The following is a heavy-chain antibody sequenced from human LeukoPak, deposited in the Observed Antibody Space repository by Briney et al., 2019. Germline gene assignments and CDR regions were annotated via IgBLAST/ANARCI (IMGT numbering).Heavy chain of an antibody. CDR1: GGSISSYY. Sequence: SETLSLTCTVSGGSISSYYWSWIRQPPGKGLEWIGYIYYSGSTNYNPSLKSRVTISVDTSKNQFSLKLSSVTAADTAVYYCARHNRQASSWPEFDYWGQGTLVTVSS. J-gene: IGHJ4*02. CDR2: IYYSGST. D-gene: IGHD6-13*01. CDR3: ARHNRQASSWPEFDY. V-gene: IGHV4-59*08.